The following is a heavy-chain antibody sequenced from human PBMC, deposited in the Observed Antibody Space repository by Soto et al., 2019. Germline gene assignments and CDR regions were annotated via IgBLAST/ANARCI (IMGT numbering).Heavy chain of an antibody. Sequence: EVQLVESGGGLVQPGGSLRLSCEASGFTFSSYWMRWVRQAPGKGLEWVANIKQDGSEKYYVDSVKGRFTISRDNVKNSLYLQMNSLSAEDTAVYYCARDGFPVAGDYWGQGTLVTVSS. CDR2: IKQDGSEK. J-gene: IGHJ4*02. CDR3: ARDGFPVAGDY. D-gene: IGHD6-19*01. V-gene: IGHV3-7*04. CDR1: GFTFSSYW.